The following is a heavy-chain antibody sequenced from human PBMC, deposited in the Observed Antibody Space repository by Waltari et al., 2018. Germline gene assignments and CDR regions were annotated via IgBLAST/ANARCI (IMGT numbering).Heavy chain of an antibody. Sequence: EVPLLESGGGLVQPGGSLRLSCAASGFTFSSYAMSWVRPAPGKGLEWVSAISGSGGSTYYADAVKGRFTISRDNSKNTLYLQMNSLRAEDTAVYYCAKGIDYYDSSGEDYWGQGTLVTVSS. CDR1: GFTFSSYA. CDR2: ISGSGGST. CDR3: AKGIDYYDSSGEDY. V-gene: IGHV3-23*01. D-gene: IGHD3-22*01. J-gene: IGHJ4*02.